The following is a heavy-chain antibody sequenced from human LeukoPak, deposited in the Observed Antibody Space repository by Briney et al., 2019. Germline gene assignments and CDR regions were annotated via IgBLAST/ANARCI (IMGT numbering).Heavy chain of an antibody. CDR1: GFTFTSSA. CDR3: AAAVRSGSGSYPEHYFDY. V-gene: IGHV1-58*02. D-gene: IGHD3-10*01. CDR2: IVVGSGNT. J-gene: IGHJ4*02. Sequence: SVKVSCKASGFTFTSSAMQWVRQARGQRLEWIGWIVVGSGNTNYAQKFQERVTITRDMSTSTAYMELSSLRSEDTAVYYCAAAVRSGSGSYPEHYFDYWGQGTLVTVSS.